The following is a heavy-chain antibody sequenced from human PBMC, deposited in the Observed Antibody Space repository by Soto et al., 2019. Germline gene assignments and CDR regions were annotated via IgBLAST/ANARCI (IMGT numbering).Heavy chain of an antibody. CDR2: ISYDGTEK. D-gene: IGHD1-1*01. CDR3: ARKPETGTTVPFDY. V-gene: IGHV3-30*03. Sequence: QVQLVESGGGVVQPGRSLRRSCAASGFTFSSYGMHWVRQAPGKGLEWVAVISYDGTEKYHADSVKGRFTISRDNSKNTLYLQVNSLRAEDTGVYYCARKPETGTTVPFDYWGQGTLVTVSS. J-gene: IGHJ4*02. CDR1: GFTFSSYG.